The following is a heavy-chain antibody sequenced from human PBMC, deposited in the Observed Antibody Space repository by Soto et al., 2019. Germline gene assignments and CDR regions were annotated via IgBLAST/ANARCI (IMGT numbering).Heavy chain of an antibody. CDR2: ISYDGSKK. D-gene: IGHD1-26*01. V-gene: IGHV3-30*03. CDR3: VRDSISGSYYFYYYGMDV. J-gene: IGHJ6*02. Sequence: QVQLVESGGGVVQPGRSLRLSCAASGFSFSRYGMHWVRQAPGKGLEWVAVISYDGSKKYDADSVKGRFTISRDNSKNTLYLQMNNLRPDDTAVYYCVRDSISGSYYFYYYGMDVWGLGTTVTVSS. CDR1: GFSFSRYG.